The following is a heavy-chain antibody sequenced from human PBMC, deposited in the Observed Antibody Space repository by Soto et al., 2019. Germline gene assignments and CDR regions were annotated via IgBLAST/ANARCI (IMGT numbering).Heavy chain of an antibody. J-gene: IGHJ6*04. Sequence: GGSLRLSCAASGFTFSSYSMNWVRQAPGKGLEWGSSISSSSSYIYYADSVKGRFNISRDNAKNSLYLEMNSLRAEDTAVYYCARDQWRKLDVWGKGTTVTVSS. D-gene: IGHD2-8*01. V-gene: IGHV3-21*01. CDR1: GFTFSSYS. CDR2: ISSSSSYI. CDR3: ARDQWRKLDV.